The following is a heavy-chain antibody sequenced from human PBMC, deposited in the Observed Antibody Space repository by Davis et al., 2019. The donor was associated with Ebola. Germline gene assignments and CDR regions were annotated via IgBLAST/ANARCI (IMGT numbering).Heavy chain of an antibody. V-gene: IGHV3-21*01. CDR2: ISSSSSYI. CDR3: ARDLHSGSYYDY. Sequence: GESLKISCAASGFTFSSYSMNWVRQAPGKGLEWVSSISSSSSYIYYADSVKGRFTISRDNAKNSLYLQMNSLRAEDTAVYYCARDLHSGSYYDYWGQGTLVTVSS. CDR1: GFTFSSYS. J-gene: IGHJ4*02. D-gene: IGHD1-26*01.